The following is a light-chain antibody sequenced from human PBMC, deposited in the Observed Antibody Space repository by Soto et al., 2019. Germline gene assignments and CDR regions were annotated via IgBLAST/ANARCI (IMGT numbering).Light chain of an antibody. Sequence: EIALTQSPGTLSLSPGERATLSCRASQSVSSSYLAWYQQKPGQAPRLLIYGASSRSTGIPDRFSGSGSGTDFTLTISRLEPEDFAVYYCQQYGRSPLITFGQGTRREIK. CDR3: QQYGRSPLIT. CDR2: GAS. J-gene: IGKJ5*01. V-gene: IGKV3-20*01. CDR1: QSVSSSY.